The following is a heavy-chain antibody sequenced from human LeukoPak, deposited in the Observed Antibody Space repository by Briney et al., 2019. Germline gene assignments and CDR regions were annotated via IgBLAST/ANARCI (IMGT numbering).Heavy chain of an antibody. CDR3: AKVGLGGSYFDY. V-gene: IGHV3-30*18. D-gene: IGHD1-26*01. J-gene: IGHJ4*02. CDR2: ISFDGSDE. Sequence: GGSLRLSCAASGFTFSGYGMHWVRQAPGKGLEWVADISFDGSDEYYADSVKGRFTISRDNSKSTLYLQMNSLRAEDTAVYYCAKVGLGGSYFDYWSQGTLVTVSS. CDR1: GFTFSGYG.